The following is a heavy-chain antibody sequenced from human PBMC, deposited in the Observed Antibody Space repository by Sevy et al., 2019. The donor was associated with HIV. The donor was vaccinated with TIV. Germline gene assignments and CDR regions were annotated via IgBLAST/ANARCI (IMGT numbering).Heavy chain of an antibody. D-gene: IGHD1-26*01. CDR3: VRGSSGTFGY. CDR2: INTDGIIT. V-gene: IGHV3-74*01. Sequence: GGSLRLSCGASGLTFNSYWMHWVRQGPGKGLVWVSCINTDGIITNYVDSVKGRFTISRDNAKNTVFLQMNSLRVEDTAVYYCVRGSSGTFGYWGQGTLVTVSS. CDR1: GLTFNSYW. J-gene: IGHJ4*02.